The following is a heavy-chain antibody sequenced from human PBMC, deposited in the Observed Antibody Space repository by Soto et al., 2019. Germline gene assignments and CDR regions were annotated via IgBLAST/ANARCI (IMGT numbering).Heavy chain of an antibody. CDR2: INSDGSST. CDR1: GFIFSNCW. Sequence: AGGSLRLSCVASGFIFSNCWMHWVRQAPGVGLVWVSHINSDGSSTTYADSVKGRFTISRDNAKNTLYLQMNSLRAEDTAVYYCVRAIGHYGMDVWGRGTTVTVSS. J-gene: IGHJ6*02. D-gene: IGHD3-22*01. CDR3: VRAIGHYGMDV. V-gene: IGHV3-74*01.